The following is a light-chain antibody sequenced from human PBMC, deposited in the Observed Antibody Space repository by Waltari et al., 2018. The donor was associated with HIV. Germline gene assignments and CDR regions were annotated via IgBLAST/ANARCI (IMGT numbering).Light chain of an antibody. J-gene: IGLJ1*01. CDR3: CSCPRSGIRYV. Sequence: QSALPQPASVSGSPGQSITFSCPGTSSNVGSDHLAPWYQQHPGEAPKLIIYEVTKRPSGVSNRFSGSKSGNTASLTISGLQAEDEADYYCCSCPRSGIRYVFGTGTKVTVL. CDR1: SSNVGSDHL. CDR2: EVT. V-gene: IGLV2-23*02.